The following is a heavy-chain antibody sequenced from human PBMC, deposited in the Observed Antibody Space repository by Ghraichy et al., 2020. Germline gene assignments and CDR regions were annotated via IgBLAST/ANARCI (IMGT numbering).Heavy chain of an antibody. D-gene: IGHD3-3*01. CDR1: GGSISSYY. V-gene: IGHV4-59*01. Sequence: SETLSLTCTVSGGSISSYYWSWIRQPPGKGLEWIGYIYYSGSTNYNPSLKSRVTISVDTSKNQFSLKLSSVTAADTAVYYCARSGGEYYDFRSGYYNWFDPWGQGTLVTVSS. CDR2: IYYSGST. J-gene: IGHJ5*02. CDR3: ARSGGEYYDFRSGYYNWFDP.